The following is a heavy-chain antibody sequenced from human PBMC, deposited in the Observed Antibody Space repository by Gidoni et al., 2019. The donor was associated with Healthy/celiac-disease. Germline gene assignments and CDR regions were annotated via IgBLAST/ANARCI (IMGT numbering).Heavy chain of an antibody. Sequence: QVQLVESGGGVVQPGRSLRLSCAASGFTFGSYGMHWVRQAPGKGLEWVAVIWYDGSNKYYADSVKGRFTISRDNSKNTLYLQMNSLRAEDTAVYYCARPPGPDYVVPFDIWGQGTMVTVSS. V-gene: IGHV3-33*01. CDR3: ARPPGPDYVVPFDI. J-gene: IGHJ3*02. D-gene: IGHD2-2*01. CDR1: GFTFGSYG. CDR2: IWYDGSNK.